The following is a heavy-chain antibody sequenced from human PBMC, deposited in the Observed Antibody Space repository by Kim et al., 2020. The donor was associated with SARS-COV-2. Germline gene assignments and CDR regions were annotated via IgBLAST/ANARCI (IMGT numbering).Heavy chain of an antibody. V-gene: IGHV1-69*13. CDR1: GGTFSSYA. Sequence: SVKVSCKASGGTFSSYAISWVRQAPGQGLEWMGGIIPIFGTANYAQKFQGRVTITADESTSTAYMELSSLRSEDTAVYYCARDPPLLDTAMVWGGYYGMDVWGQGTTVTVSS. CDR3: ARDPPLLDTAMVWGGYYGMDV. D-gene: IGHD5-18*01. CDR2: IIPIFGTA. J-gene: IGHJ6*02.